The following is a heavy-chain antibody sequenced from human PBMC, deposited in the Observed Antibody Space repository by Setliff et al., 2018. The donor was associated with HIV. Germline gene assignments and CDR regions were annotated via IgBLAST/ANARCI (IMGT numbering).Heavy chain of an antibody. J-gene: IGHJ3*01. CDR1: GGSISTYY. Sequence: SETLSLTCTVSGGSISTYYWSWIRQPPGKGLEWIGSIYFTGSSDNNPSLKSRVTLSVDTSEHQFSLKLSSVTAADTAVYYCARVQMAYAAFDVWGQGTMVTVSS. V-gene: IGHV4-59*01. CDR3: ARVQMAYAAFDV. D-gene: IGHD4-17*01. CDR2: IYFTGSS.